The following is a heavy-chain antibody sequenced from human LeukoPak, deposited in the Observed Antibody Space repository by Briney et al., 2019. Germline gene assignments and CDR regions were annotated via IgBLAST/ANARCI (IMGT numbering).Heavy chain of an antibody. CDR1: GGSFSGYY. J-gene: IGHJ5*02. CDR2: INHSGST. Sequence: SETLSLTCAVYGGSFSGYYWSWIRQPPGKGLEWIGEINHSGSTNYNPSLKSRVTISVDTSKNQFSLKLSSVTAADTAVYYCARDGGYYYGSGSYFVWFDPWGQGTLVTVSS. V-gene: IGHV4-34*01. CDR3: ARDGGYYYGSGSYFVWFDP. D-gene: IGHD3-10*01.